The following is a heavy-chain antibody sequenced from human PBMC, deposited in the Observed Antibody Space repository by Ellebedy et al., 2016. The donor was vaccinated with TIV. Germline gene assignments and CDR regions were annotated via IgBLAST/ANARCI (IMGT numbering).Heavy chain of an antibody. CDR3: ARSQASMVGATVPDS. J-gene: IGHJ4*02. D-gene: IGHD1-26*01. CDR1: GYIFTDYW. CDR2: IEPDDSDT. Sequence: GESLKISCAASGYIFTDYWVAWVRQPPGLGPEWMGIIEPDDSDTRYSPSFHGQVTISGDRSSSSTYLQWSSLRASDTAIYYCARSQASMVGATVPDSWGQGTQVIVSS. V-gene: IGHV5-51*01.